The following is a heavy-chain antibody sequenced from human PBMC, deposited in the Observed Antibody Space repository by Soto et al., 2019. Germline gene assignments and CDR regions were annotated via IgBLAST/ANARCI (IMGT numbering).Heavy chain of an antibody. CDR3: ARESEDLTSNFDY. Sequence: VGSLRLSCAASGFTFTRYSMNWVRQAPGKGLEWVSSISSTTNYIYYGDSMKGRFTISRDSAKNSLYLEMNSLRAEDTAVYYCARESEDLTSNFDYWGQGTMVT. V-gene: IGHV3-21*06. CDR2: ISSTTNYI. J-gene: IGHJ4*02. CDR1: GFTFTRYS.